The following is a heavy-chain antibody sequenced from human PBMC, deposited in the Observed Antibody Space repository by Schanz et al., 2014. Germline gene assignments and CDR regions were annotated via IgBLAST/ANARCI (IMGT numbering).Heavy chain of an antibody. CDR3: ARGVAGDYYFDY. Sequence: EVQLVESGGGLVQPGGSLRLSCAASRFTFSNYWMTWVHQAPGKGLEWVANIKQDGSEKLYVDSVKGRFTISRDNAKKSLYLQMNSLRAEDTAVYYCARGVAGDYYFDYWGPGTLVIVSS. D-gene: IGHD4-17*01. V-gene: IGHV3-7*01. CDR2: IKQDGSEK. J-gene: IGHJ4*02. CDR1: RFTFSNYW.